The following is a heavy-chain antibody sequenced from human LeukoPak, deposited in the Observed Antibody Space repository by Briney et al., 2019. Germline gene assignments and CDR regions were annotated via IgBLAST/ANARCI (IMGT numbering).Heavy chain of an antibody. J-gene: IGHJ6*03. Sequence: SETLSLTCTVSGVSIGTYYWSWVRQPPGKGLEWIGNIYISGSTNYNPSLKSRVTISVDTSKNQFFLKLSSMTAADTAVYFCARQGEDFWTGYYTDSYMDVWGKGTTVTVSS. D-gene: IGHD3/OR15-3a*01. CDR1: GVSIGTYY. V-gene: IGHV4-4*09. CDR2: IYISGST. CDR3: ARQGEDFWTGYYTDSYMDV.